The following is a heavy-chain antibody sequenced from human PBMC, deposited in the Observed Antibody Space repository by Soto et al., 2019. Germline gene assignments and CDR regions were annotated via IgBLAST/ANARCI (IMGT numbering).Heavy chain of an antibody. CDR1: GYSFTSYW. D-gene: IGHD3-10*01. Sequence: PGESLKISCKGSGYSFTSYWISWVRQMPGKGLEWMGRIDPSDSYTNYSPSFQGHVTISADKSISTAYLQWSSLKASDTAMYYCARQYYYGSGSLHQYGMDVWGQGTKVTVSS. V-gene: IGHV5-10-1*01. J-gene: IGHJ6*02. CDR2: IDPSDSYT. CDR3: ARQYYYGSGSLHQYGMDV.